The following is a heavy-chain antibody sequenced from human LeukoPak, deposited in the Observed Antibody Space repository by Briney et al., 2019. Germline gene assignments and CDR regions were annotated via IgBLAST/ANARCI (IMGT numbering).Heavy chain of an antibody. CDR1: GYTLTGYY. Sequence: ASVKVSCKASGYTLTGYYIHWVRQAPGQRLEWMGWINPNSGDTDYAQRFRGRVTMTRDTSISTAFMELRRLMSDDTAIYYCARGSPLAATGSGLTSWGQGTLVTVSS. D-gene: IGHD6-13*01. J-gene: IGHJ5*02. CDR3: ARGSPLAATGSGLTS. CDR2: INPNSGDT. V-gene: IGHV1-2*02.